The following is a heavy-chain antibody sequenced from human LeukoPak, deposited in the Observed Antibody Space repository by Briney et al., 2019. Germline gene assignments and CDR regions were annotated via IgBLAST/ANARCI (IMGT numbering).Heavy chain of an antibody. CDR2: IKEDGSEK. V-gene: IGHV3-7*01. CDR3: ARGLSGIAVAGTYDYYYYYMDV. D-gene: IGHD6-19*01. J-gene: IGHJ6*03. Sequence: GGSLRLSCAASGFTFSSYWMSWVRQAPGKGLEWVANIKEDGSEKYYVDSVKGRFTISRDNAKNSLYLQMNSLRAEDTAVYYCARGLSGIAVAGTYDYYYYYMDVWGKGTTVTISS. CDR1: GFTFSSYW.